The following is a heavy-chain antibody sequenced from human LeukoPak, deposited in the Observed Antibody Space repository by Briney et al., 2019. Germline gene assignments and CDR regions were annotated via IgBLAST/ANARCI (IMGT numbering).Heavy chain of an antibody. CDR2: IYTSGST. CDR1: GGSISSGSYY. D-gene: IGHD6-19*01. Sequence: SETLSLTCTVSGGSISSGSYYWSWIRQPAGKGLEGIGRIYTSGSTNYTPSLKSRVTISVDTSKNQFSLKLSSVTAADTAVYYCARSIAVAGTGFDPWGQGTLVTASS. CDR3: ARSIAVAGTGFDP. J-gene: IGHJ5*02. V-gene: IGHV4-61*02.